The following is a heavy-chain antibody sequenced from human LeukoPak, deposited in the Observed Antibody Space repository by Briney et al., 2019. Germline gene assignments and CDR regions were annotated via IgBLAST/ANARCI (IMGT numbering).Heavy chain of an antibody. CDR2: IYTSGTT. CDR3: ARPNHGGNSGAFDI. CDR1: GGSMGSYY. J-gene: IGHJ3*02. D-gene: IGHD4-23*01. V-gene: IGHV4-4*07. Sequence: ESSETLSLTCSVSGGSMGSYYWNWIRQPAGKGLEWIGRIYTSGTTHYNPSLKSRLSMSVDTSKSQFSLKLSSVTAADTAAYYCARPNHGGNSGAFDIWGQGTMVTVSS.